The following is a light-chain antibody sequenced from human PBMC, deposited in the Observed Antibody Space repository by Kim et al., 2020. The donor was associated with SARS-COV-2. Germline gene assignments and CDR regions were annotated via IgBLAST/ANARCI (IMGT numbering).Light chain of an antibody. CDR2: RNN. CDR1: SNNVGNQG. V-gene: IGLV10-54*01. Sequence: QTATLTWTGNSNNVGNQGAAWLQQHQGHPPKLLSYRNNNRPSGISERLSASRSGNTASLTITGLQPEDEADYYCSAWDSSLSALVFGGGTQLTVL. CDR3: SAWDSSLSALV. J-gene: IGLJ2*01.